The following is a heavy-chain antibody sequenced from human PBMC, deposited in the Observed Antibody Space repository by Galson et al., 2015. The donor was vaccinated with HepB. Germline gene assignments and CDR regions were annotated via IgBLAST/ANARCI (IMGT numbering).Heavy chain of an antibody. CDR2: VYYSGNT. J-gene: IGHJ6*02. CDR3: ARLYRQYFYGLDV. D-gene: IGHD2/OR15-2a*01. Sequence: ETLSLTCTVSGGSISGYYWSWIRQPPGKGLEWIGYVYYSGNTNYNPSLQSRVSLSVDTSQSQFSLKLSSVTAADTAVYYCARLYRQYFYGLDVWGQGTTVIVSS. V-gene: IGHV4-59*08. CDR1: GGSISGYY.